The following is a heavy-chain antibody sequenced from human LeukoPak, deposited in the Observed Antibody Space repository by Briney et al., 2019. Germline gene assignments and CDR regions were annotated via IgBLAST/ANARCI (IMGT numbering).Heavy chain of an antibody. Sequence: SETLSLTCTVSGGSISSSSYYWGWIRQPPGTGLEWIGSIYYSGSTYYNPSLKSRVTISVDTSKNQFSLKLSSVTAADTAVYYCARDLGRRGSGWYGGYFDYWGQGTLVTVSS. CDR2: IYYSGST. D-gene: IGHD6-19*01. CDR3: ARDLGRRGSGWYGGYFDY. J-gene: IGHJ4*02. V-gene: IGHV4-39*07. CDR1: GGSISSSSYY.